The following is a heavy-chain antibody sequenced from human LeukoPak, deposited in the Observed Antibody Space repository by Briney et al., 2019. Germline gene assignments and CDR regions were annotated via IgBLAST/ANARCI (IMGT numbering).Heavy chain of an antibody. CDR3: AGRHSSSSYYFDY. Sequence: PSETLPLTCAVYGGSFSGYYWSWIRQPPGKGLEWIGEINHSGSTNYNPSLKSRVTISVDTSKNQFSLKLSSVTAADTAVYYCAGRHSSSSYYFDYWGQGTLVTVSS. J-gene: IGHJ4*02. CDR2: INHSGST. CDR1: GGSFSGYY. D-gene: IGHD6-6*01. V-gene: IGHV4-34*01.